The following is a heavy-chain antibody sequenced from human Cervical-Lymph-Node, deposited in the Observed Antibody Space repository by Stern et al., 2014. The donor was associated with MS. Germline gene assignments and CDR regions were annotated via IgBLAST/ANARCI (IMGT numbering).Heavy chain of an antibody. D-gene: IGHD3-10*01. V-gene: IGHV1-2*02. CDR1: GYSFSGYF. CDR2: ITPNAGAT. Sequence: QVQLVQSGAEVKKPGASVKVSCKTSGYSFSGYFMHWVRQAPGQGLEWMGWITPNAGATNYAQRFQGRVTMTRDTSTRAAYMELTRLTSDDTALYYCARAGPSSYGSGSYHSSAYWGQGTQVTVSS. J-gene: IGHJ4*02. CDR3: ARAGPSSYGSGSYHSSAY.